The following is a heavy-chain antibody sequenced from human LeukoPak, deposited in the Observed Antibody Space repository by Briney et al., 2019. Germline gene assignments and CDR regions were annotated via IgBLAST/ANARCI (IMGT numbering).Heavy chain of an antibody. Sequence: ASVKVSCKASGGTFSSYAISWVRQAPGQGLEWMGGIIPIFGTANYAQKFQGRVTITADESTSTAYMELSSLRSEDTAVYYCAREEADERGSDAFDIWGQGTMVTVSS. J-gene: IGHJ3*02. CDR1: GGTFSSYA. CDR2: IIPIFGTA. CDR3: AREEADERGSDAFDI. V-gene: IGHV1-69*13. D-gene: IGHD2-15*01.